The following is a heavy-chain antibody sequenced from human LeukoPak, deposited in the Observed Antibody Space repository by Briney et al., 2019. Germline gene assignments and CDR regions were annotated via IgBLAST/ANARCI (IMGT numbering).Heavy chain of an antibody. J-gene: IGHJ4*02. CDR3: AREGGYSYGDAPLHFDY. Sequence: SETLSLTCTVSGGSISSGSYYWSWIRQPAGKGPEWIGRIDTSGSTNYNPSLKSRVTISVDTSKNQFSLKLSSVTAADTAVYYCAREGGYSYGDAPLHFDYWGQGTLVTVSS. D-gene: IGHD5-18*01. CDR1: GGSISSGSYY. V-gene: IGHV4-61*02. CDR2: IDTSGST.